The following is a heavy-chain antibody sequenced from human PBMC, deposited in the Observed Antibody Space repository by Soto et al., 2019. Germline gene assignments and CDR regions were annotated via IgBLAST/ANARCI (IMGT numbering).Heavy chain of an antibody. J-gene: IGHJ4*01. CDR1: GFTFATAW. CDR3: TTDSHFTMKLVRFDY. V-gene: IGHV3-15*07. CDR2: IKSKIDGGTT. Sequence: EVQLVESGGGLVEPGGSLRLSCAASGFTFATAWINWVRQAPGKGLEWVGRIKSKIDGGTTDFAAPVKGRFAISRDDSRNMVYFQMNSLEIEDTAVYYCTTDSHFTMKLVRFDYWGLATLVTVSS. D-gene: IGHD3-22*01.